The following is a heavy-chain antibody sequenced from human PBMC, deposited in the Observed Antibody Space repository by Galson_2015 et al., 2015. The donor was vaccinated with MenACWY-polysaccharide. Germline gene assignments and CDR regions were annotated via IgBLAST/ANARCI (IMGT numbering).Heavy chain of an antibody. CDR3: ARGHYGLDV. J-gene: IGHJ6*02. V-gene: IGHV3-11*01. CDR1: GFSLGAWY. CDR2: ISKSGDSI. Sequence: SLRLSCAASGFSLGAWYMSWLRQAPGKGLEWLSSISKSGDSIYYGDSVKGRFAISKDNAKNSLYLQLNSLEVEDTAIYYCARGHYGLDVCGQGTTVTVSS.